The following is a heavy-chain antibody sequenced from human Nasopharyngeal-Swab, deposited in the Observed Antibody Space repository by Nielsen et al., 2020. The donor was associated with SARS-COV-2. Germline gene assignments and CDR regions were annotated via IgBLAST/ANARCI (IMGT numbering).Heavy chain of an antibody. D-gene: IGHD6-13*01. J-gene: IGHJ4*02. Sequence: SETLSITCAVYGGSFSGYYWSWIRQPPGKGLEWIGEINHSGRTNYNPSLKSRVTTSVDTSKNQFSLKLSSVTAADTAVYYCARIAGTFAFVDYWGQGTLVTVSS. V-gene: IGHV4-34*01. CDR3: ARIAGTFAFVDY. CDR2: INHSGRT. CDR1: GGSFSGYY.